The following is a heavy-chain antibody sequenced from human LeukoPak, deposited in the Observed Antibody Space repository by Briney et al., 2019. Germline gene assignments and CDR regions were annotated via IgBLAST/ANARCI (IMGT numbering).Heavy chain of an antibody. Sequence: EGSLRLSCAASGFTFSSYTMNWVRQAPGKGLEWVSYISSSSSTIYYADSVKGRFTISRDNAKNSLYLQMNSLRAEDTAVYYCAREDGDYVFYYYYYMDVWGKGTTVTVSS. CDR2: ISSSSSTI. J-gene: IGHJ6*03. CDR3: AREDGDYVFYYYYYMDV. CDR1: GFTFSSYT. D-gene: IGHD4-17*01. V-gene: IGHV3-48*04.